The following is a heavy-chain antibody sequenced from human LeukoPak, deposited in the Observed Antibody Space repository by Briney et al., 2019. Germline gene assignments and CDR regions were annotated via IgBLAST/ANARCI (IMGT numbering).Heavy chain of an antibody. Sequence: GESLRPSCVDSGSSVSNYDASSIRQAPGKGLEWLSYITSSSDYTNYADSVKGRFTISRDNAKKSLYLQMNSLRGEDTAVYYCARVSYYYFDFRRRRSLVTVSS. CDR1: GSSVSNYD. J-gene: IGHJ4*02. V-gene: IGHV3-11*05. CDR3: ARVSYYYFDF. CDR2: ITSSSDYT. D-gene: IGHD1-26*01.